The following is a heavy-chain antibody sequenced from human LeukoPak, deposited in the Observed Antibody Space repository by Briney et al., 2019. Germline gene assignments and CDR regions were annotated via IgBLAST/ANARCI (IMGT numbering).Heavy chain of an antibody. CDR1: GGSINAYY. Sequence: PSETLSLTCTVSGGSINAYYWSWIRQPPGKGLESIGYISYSGSTTYNPSLKSRVTISVDTSKNQFSLKLSSVTAADTAVYYCARARFGTITGTTYIWFDPWGQGTQVTVSS. J-gene: IGHJ5*02. V-gene: IGHV4-59*12. CDR2: ISYSGST. CDR3: ARARFGTITGTTYIWFDP. D-gene: IGHD1-20*01.